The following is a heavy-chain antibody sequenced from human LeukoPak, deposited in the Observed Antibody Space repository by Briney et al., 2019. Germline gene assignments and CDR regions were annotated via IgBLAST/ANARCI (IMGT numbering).Heavy chain of an antibody. V-gene: IGHV4-34*01. CDR2: INHSGST. D-gene: IGHD4-23*01. CDR3: ARDLLNEGNHLDY. CDR1: GGSFSGYY. J-gene: IGHJ4*02. Sequence: SETPSLTCAVYGGSFSGYYWSWIRQPPGKGLEWLGEINHSGSTNYNPSLKSRVTISVDTSKNQFSLKLSSVTAADTAVYYCARDLLNEGNHLDYWGQGTLVTVSS.